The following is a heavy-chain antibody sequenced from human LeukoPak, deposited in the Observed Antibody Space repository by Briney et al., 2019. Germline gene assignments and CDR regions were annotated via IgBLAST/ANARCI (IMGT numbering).Heavy chain of an antibody. V-gene: IGHV4-30-4*01. CDR3: ASTNCSSARCYGANWFDP. D-gene: IGHD2-2*01. CDR2: INYSGST. CDR1: GGSLSRGDYY. J-gene: IGHJ5*02. Sequence: PSQTLSLTCTVSGGSLSRGDYYWRWIRQPPGTGLEWLGYINYSGSTFHYNPSLKSRLTISVDTSKNPFSLRLNSVTVADSAVYYCASTNCSSARCYGANWFDPWGQGTLVTVSS.